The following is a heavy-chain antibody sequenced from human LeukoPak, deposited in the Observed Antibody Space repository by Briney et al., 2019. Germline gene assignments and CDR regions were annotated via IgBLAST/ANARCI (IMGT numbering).Heavy chain of an antibody. CDR2: ISSSSSTI. CDR1: GFTFSSYS. V-gene: IGHV3-48*01. CDR3: ARGRSNALRYYYYGMDV. J-gene: IGHJ6*02. Sequence: GGSLRLSCAASGFTFSSYSMNWVRQAPGKGLEWVSYISSSSSTIYYADSVKGRFTISRDNSKNTLYLQMNSLRAEDTAVYYCARGRSNALRYYYYGMDVWGQGTTVTVSS. D-gene: IGHD5-12*01.